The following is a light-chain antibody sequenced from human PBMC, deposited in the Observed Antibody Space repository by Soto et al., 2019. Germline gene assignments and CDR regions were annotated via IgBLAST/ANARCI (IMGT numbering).Light chain of an antibody. CDR1: QSLVYSDGDTY. CDR3: MQGTHSYT. Sequence: DVVMTQSPVSLSVTLGQSASISCKSSQSLVYSDGDTYLHWFQQRPGRSPRRLLHKVSRRDTGVPDRFSGSGSGTDFTLQISRVEAEDVGVYYCMQGTHSYTLGQGTRLDIK. J-gene: IGKJ2*01. V-gene: IGKV2-30*01. CDR2: KVS.